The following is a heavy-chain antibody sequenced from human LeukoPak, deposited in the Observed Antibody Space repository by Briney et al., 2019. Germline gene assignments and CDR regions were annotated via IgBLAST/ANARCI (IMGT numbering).Heavy chain of an antibody. D-gene: IGHD2-21*01. Sequence: ASVKVSCKASGYSFIGYFIHWVRQAPGQGLEWMGWIDSNSGETHYAQKFQGRFTMTKDTSIKTAYMGLSSLRSDDTAIYYCARFWHCGFSTCWAVYGFDYWGQGTEVTVSP. J-gene: IGHJ3*01. CDR2: IDSNSGET. CDR1: GYSFIGYF. V-gene: IGHV1-2*02. CDR3: ARFWHCGFSTCWAVYGFDY.